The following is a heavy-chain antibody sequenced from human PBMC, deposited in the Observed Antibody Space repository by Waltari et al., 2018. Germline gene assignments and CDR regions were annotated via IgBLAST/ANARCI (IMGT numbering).Heavy chain of an antibody. D-gene: IGHD6-13*01. CDR1: GYTFTDYY. Sequence: EVQLVQSGAEVKKPGATVKISCKVSGYTFTDYYMHWVQQAPGKGLECMGLVDPKDGEAIYAEKFQGRVTITADTSTDTAYMELRSLRSEDTAVYYCAIATSQQLVGDWFDPWGQGTLVTVSS. CDR2: VDPKDGEA. CDR3: AIATSQQLVGDWFDP. J-gene: IGHJ5*02. V-gene: IGHV1-69-2*01.